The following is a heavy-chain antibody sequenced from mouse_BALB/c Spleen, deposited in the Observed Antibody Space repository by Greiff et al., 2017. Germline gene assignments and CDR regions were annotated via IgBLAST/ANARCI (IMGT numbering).Heavy chain of an antibody. D-gene: IGHD1-1*01. CDR1: GYTFTSYW. V-gene: IGHV1-69*02. Sequence: QVQLKQPGAELVRPGASVKLSCKASGYTFTSYWINWVKQRPGQGLEWIGKIYPSDSYTNYNQKFKDKATLTVDKSSSTAYMQLSSPTSEDSAVYYCTRCPYYYGSSYEYYAMDYWGQGTSVTVSS. CDR2: IYPSDSYT. CDR3: TRCPYYYGSSYEYYAMDY. J-gene: IGHJ4*01.